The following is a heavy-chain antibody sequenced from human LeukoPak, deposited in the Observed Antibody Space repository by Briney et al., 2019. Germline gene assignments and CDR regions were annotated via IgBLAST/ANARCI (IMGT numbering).Heavy chain of an antibody. CDR3: ARGKYCSSTSCYGLLYWFDP. CDR1: GYTFTSYD. CDR2: MNPNSGNT. J-gene: IGHJ5*02. V-gene: IGHV1-8*03. Sequence: ASVKVSCKASGYTFTSYDINWVRQATGQGLEWMGWMNPNSGNTGYAQKFQGRVTITRNTSISTAYMELSSLRSEDTAVYYCARGKYCSSTSCYGLLYWFDPWGQGTLVTVSS. D-gene: IGHD2-2*01.